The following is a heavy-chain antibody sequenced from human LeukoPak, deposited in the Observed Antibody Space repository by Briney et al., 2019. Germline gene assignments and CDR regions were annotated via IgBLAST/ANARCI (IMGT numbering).Heavy chain of an antibody. CDR2: IWYDGSNK. CDR1: GFTFSGYG. Sequence: PGGSLRLSWAASGFTFSGYGMHWVRQAPGKGLEWVAVIWYDGSNKYYADSVKGRFTISRDNSKNTLYLQMNSLRAEDTAVYYCARVGPPRQQEYYYGMDVWGQGTTVTVSS. J-gene: IGHJ6*02. D-gene: IGHD6-6*01. V-gene: IGHV3-33*01. CDR3: ARVGPPRQQEYYYGMDV.